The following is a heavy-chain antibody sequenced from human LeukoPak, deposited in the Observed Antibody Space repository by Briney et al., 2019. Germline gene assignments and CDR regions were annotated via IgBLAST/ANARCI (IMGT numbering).Heavy chain of an antibody. CDR1: GYTFIGYY. Sequence: ASVKVSCKASGYTFIGYYVHWVRQAPGQGLEWMGWINPNSGGTNYAQKFQGRVTMTRNTSISTAYMELSSLRSEDTAVYYCARRQRRFYYYYMDVWGKGTTVTISS. CDR3: ARRQRRFYYYYMDV. V-gene: IGHV1-2*02. J-gene: IGHJ6*03. CDR2: INPNSGGT.